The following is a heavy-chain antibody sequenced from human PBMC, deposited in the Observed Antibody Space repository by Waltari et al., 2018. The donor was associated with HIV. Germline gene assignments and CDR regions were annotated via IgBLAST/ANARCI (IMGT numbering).Heavy chain of an antibody. CDR2: IYYSGST. Sequence: QLQLQESGPGLVKPSETLSLTCTVSGGSISSSSYYWGWIRTPPGKGLEWIGSIYYSGSTYYNPSLKSRVTISVDTSKNQFSLKLSSVTAADTAVYYCARQQYCSGGSCPYNWFDPWGQGTLVTVSS. V-gene: IGHV4-39*01. D-gene: IGHD2-15*01. J-gene: IGHJ5*02. CDR1: GGSISSSSYY. CDR3: ARQQYCSGGSCPYNWFDP.